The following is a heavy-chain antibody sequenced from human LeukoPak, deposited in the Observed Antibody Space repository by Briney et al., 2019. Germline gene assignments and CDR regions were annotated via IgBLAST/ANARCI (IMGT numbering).Heavy chain of an antibody. CDR3: ARYDSSGYYYYFDY. V-gene: IGHV3-53*01. J-gene: IGHJ4*02. CDR1: GFTVSSNY. CDR2: IYSGGST. D-gene: IGHD3-22*01. Sequence: PGGSLRLSCAASGFTVSSNYRSWVRQAPGKGLEWVSVIYSGGSTYYADSVKGRFTISRDNSKNTLYLQMNSLRAEDTAVYYCARYDSSGYYYYFDYWGQGTLVTVSS.